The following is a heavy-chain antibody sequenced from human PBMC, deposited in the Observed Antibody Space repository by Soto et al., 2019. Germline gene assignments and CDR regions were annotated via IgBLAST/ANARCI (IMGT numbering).Heavy chain of an antibody. D-gene: IGHD2-2*01. J-gene: IGHJ4*01. CDR1: GYSFTSYW. V-gene: IGHV5-51*01. Sequence: GESLKISCQTSGYSFTSYWIGWVRQMPGKGMEWMGNIYPYDSDTRYSPSFQGQVTISADTSITTAYLQWSGLRASDTAMYFCARHLVGSTRGNFDYWGQGTLVTVSS. CDR3: ARHLVGSTRGNFDY. CDR2: IYPYDSDT.